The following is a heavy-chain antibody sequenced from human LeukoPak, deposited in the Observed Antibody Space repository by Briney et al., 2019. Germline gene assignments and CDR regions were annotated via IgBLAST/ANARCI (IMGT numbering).Heavy chain of an antibody. V-gene: IGHV1-8*01. CDR1: GYTFTSYD. CDR2: MNPNSGNT. J-gene: IGHJ6*04. CDR3: AREAMVRGVITV. Sequence: ASVKVSCKASGYTFTSYDINWVRQATRQGLEWMGWMNPNSGNTGYAQKFQGRVTMTRNTSISTAYMELSSLRSEDTAVYYCAREAMVRGVITVWGKGTTVTVSS. D-gene: IGHD3-10*01.